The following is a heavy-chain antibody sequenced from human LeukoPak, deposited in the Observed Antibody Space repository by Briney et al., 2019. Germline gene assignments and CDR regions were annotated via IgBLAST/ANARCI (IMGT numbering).Heavy chain of an antibody. V-gene: IGHV3-21*01. CDR2: MDSSSGYI. CDR1: GLTFSTHS. D-gene: IGHD7-27*01. CDR3: ARDPNWFDY. J-gene: IGHJ4*02. Sequence: GGSLRLSCAASGLTFSTHSMNWVRQAPGKGLEWVSSMDSSSGYIYYADSVKGRFTMSRDNAKNSLYLQMNSLTVEDTAVYYCARDPNWFDYWGQGTLVTVSS.